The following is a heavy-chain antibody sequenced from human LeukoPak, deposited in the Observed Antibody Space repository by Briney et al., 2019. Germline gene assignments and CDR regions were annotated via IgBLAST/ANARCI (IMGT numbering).Heavy chain of an antibody. V-gene: IGHV1-69*13. Sequence: SVKVSCKASGGTFIIYAISWVRQAPGQGLEWMGGIIPIFGTANYAQKFQGRVTITADESTSTAYMELSSLRSEDTAVYYCASGIFGVVTYYYYGMDVWGQGTTVTVSS. CDR3: ASGIFGVVTYYYYGMDV. D-gene: IGHD3-3*01. CDR2: IIPIFGTA. J-gene: IGHJ6*02. CDR1: GGTFIIYA.